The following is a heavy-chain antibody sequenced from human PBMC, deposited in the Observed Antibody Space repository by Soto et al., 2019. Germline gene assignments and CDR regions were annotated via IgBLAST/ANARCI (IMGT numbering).Heavy chain of an antibody. CDR2: VSTNVNTV. V-gene: IGHV3-11*01. CDR1: GFTFSDYH. CDR3: ARVPPGGYSGYDSAFDI. Sequence: PGGSLRLSCAASGFTFSDYHMSWIRQAPGKGLEWVSYVSTNVNTVYYADSVKGRFTVSRDNAKNSLYLQMNSLRAEDTAVYYCARVPPGGYSGYDSAFDIWGQGTMVTVSS. J-gene: IGHJ3*02. D-gene: IGHD5-12*01.